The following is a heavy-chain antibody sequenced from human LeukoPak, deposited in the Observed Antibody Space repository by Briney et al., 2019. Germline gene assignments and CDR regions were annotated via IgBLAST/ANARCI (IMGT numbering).Heavy chain of an antibody. J-gene: IGHJ4*02. CDR3: ARDRLTTVTTFHFDY. V-gene: IGHV3-33*01. CDR1: GFTFSSYA. CDR2: IWSDTTNK. Sequence: PGGSLRLSCAASGFTFSSYAMHWVRQAPGKGLEWVAVIWSDTTNKYYADSVKGRFTISRDNSKNTLYLQMSSLRAEDTATYYCARDRLTTVTTFHFDYWGQGTLVTVSS. D-gene: IGHD4-17*01.